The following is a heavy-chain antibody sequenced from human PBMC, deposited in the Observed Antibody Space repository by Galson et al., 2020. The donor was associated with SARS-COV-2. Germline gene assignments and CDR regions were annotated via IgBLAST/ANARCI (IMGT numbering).Heavy chain of an antibody. CDR3: ARTQSEASYSGGWYHDYYYMDV. J-gene: IGHJ6*03. V-gene: IGHV1-18*01. D-gene: IGHD6-19*01. Sequence: ASVTVSCKASGYTFTSYGISWVRQAPGQGLEWMGWISAYNGNTNYAQKLQGRVTMTTDTSTSTAYMELRSLRSDDTAVYYCARTQSEASYSGGWYHDYYYMDVWGKGTTGTVSS. CDR2: ISAYNGNT. CDR1: GYTFTSYG.